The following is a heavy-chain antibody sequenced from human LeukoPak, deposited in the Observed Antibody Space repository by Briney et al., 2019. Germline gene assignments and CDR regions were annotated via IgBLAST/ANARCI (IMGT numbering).Heavy chain of an antibody. CDR1: GFTFSTYA. CDR3: ANVIWSGYPYYFDY. CDR2: ISGSGGST. V-gene: IGHV3-23*01. J-gene: IGHJ4*02. D-gene: IGHD3-3*01. Sequence: GGSLRLSCAASGFTFSTYAMSWVRQAPGKGLEWVSVISGSGGSTYYADSVKGRFTISRDNSKNTLYLQMNSLRAEDTAVYFCANVIWSGYPYYFDYWGQGTLVTVSS.